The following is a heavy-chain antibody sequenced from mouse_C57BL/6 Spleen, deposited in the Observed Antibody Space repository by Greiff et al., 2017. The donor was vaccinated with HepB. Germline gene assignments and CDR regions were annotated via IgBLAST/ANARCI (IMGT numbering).Heavy chain of an antibody. Sequence: EVQLQQSGPELVKPGASVKISCKASGYTFTDYYMNWVKQSHGKSLEWIGDINPNNGGTSYNQKFKGKATLTVDKSSSTAYMELRSLTSEDSAVYYCARGNLHYGNYGWYFDVWGTGTTVTVSS. V-gene: IGHV1-26*01. J-gene: IGHJ1*03. CDR3: ARGNLHYGNYGWYFDV. D-gene: IGHD2-1*01. CDR2: INPNNGGT. CDR1: GYTFTDYY.